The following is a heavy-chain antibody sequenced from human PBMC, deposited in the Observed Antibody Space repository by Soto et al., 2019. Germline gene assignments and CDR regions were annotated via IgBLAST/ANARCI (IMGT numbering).Heavy chain of an antibody. CDR1: GGSFSGYY. Sequence: QVQLQQWGAGLLKPSETLSLTCAVYGGSFSGYYWSWIRQPPGKGLEWIGEINHSGSTNYNPSLKSRVTISVDTSKNQFSLKLSSVTAADTAVYYCARRPTSPGESDDYWGQGTLVTVSS. D-gene: IGHD3-16*01. V-gene: IGHV4-34*01. CDR2: INHSGST. CDR3: ARRPTSPGESDDY. J-gene: IGHJ4*02.